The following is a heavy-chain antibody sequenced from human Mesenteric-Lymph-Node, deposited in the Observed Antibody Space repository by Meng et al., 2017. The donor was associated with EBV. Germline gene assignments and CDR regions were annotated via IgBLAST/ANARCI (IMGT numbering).Heavy chain of an antibody. CDR1: GAPISMPSYY. Sequence: LALVQPSEPLLLTCTDSGAPISMPSYYWGWIRQSPGKGLEWIGSIYYSGNTYYNPSLKSRVTISVDTSKNQFSLKLSSVTAADTAVYYCTRDHSNSGWFPYWGQGTLVTVSS. CDR3: TRDHSNSGWFPY. V-gene: IGHV4-39*07. D-gene: IGHD6-19*01. J-gene: IGHJ4*01. CDR2: IYYSGNT.